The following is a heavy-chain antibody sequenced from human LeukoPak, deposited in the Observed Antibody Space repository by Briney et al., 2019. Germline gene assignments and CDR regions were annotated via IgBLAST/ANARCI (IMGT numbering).Heavy chain of an antibody. Sequence: LSGGSLRLSCTASAFAFSNHAMSWVRQAPGKGLEWVSAISGSGGSTYYADSVKGRFTISRDNSKNTLYLQMNSLRAEDTAVYYCAKDIGIQLWPTLYYFDYWGQGTLVTVSS. J-gene: IGHJ4*02. D-gene: IGHD5-18*01. CDR3: AKDIGIQLWPTLYYFDY. CDR2: ISGSGGST. CDR1: AFAFSNHA. V-gene: IGHV3-23*01.